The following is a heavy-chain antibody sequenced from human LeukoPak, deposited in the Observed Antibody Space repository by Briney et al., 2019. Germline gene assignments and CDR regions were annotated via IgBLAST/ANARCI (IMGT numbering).Heavy chain of an antibody. CDR1: GFTFSSYS. Sequence: GGSLRLSCAASGFTFSSYSMNWVRQAPGKGLEWLSYISSSSSAIYYADSVKGRFTISRDNAKNSLYLQMNSLRAEDTAVYYCARVIGSYGDSAYWGQGALVTVSS. CDR3: ARVIGSYGDSAY. J-gene: IGHJ4*02. D-gene: IGHD1-26*01. V-gene: IGHV3-48*04. CDR2: ISSSSSAI.